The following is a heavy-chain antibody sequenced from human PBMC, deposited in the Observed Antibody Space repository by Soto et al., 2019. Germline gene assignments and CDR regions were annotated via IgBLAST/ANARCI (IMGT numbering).Heavy chain of an antibody. CDR3: AKARAVVVPAADFDY. CDR2: ISGSGVST. J-gene: IGHJ4*02. D-gene: IGHD2-2*01. V-gene: IGHV3-23*01. Sequence: PGGSLRLSCAASGFTFSSYAMNWVRQAPGKGLEWVSAISGSGVSTYYADSVKGRFTISRDNSKNTLYLQMNSLRAEDTAVYYCAKARAVVVPAADFDYWGQGTLVTVSS. CDR1: GFTFSSYA.